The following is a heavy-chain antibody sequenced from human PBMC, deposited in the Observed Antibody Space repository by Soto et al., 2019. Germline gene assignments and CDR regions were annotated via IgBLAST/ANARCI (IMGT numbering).Heavy chain of an antibody. V-gene: IGHV3-30-3*01. D-gene: IGHD3-16*01. CDR1: GFTFSDYS. J-gene: IGHJ1*01. CDR3: ASKILLGY. CDR2: ISDDRNTK. Sequence: QVQLVESGGGVVQPGRSLRLSCAASGFTFSDYSMHWVRQAPGKGLEWVAGISDDRNTKYYADSVKGRFTISRDNSKNTLYLQMDSLRVEDTAVYFCASKILLGYWGQGTLVTVSS.